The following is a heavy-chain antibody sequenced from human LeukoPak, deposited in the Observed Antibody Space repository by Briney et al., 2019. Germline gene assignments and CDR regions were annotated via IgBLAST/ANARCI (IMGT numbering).Heavy chain of an antibody. CDR1: GFTFSSYA. D-gene: IGHD5-12*01. Sequence: QPGRSLRLSCAASGFTFSSYAMHWVRQAPGKGLEWVAVISYDGSNKYYADSVKGRFTISRDNSKNTLHLQMNSLRAEDTAVYYCARSLSGYGNYYYGMDVWGQGTTVTVSS. CDR3: ARSLSGYGNYYYGMDV. V-gene: IGHV3-30-3*01. J-gene: IGHJ6*02. CDR2: ISYDGSNK.